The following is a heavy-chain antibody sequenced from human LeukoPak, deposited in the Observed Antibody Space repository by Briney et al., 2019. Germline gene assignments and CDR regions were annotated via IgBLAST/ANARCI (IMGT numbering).Heavy chain of an antibody. J-gene: IGHJ3*02. D-gene: IGHD2-15*01. V-gene: IGHV3-30*03. Sequence: PGRSLRLACAASGFTFSSYGMHWVRQAPGKGLEWVAVKYYADSVKGRFTISRDNSKNTLYLQMDSLRAEDTAVYYCAREKSVVVAAPSMAFDIWGQGTMVTVSS. CDR1: GFTFSSYG. CDR3: AREKSVVVAAPSMAFDI. CDR2: K.